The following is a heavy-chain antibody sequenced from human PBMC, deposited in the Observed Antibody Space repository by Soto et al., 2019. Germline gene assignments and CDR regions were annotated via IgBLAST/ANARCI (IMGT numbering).Heavy chain of an antibody. CDR1: GFTFSNYA. Sequence: PGGSLRLSCAASGFTFSNYAMSWVRQAPGKGLEWVSIISGSGDKTYYADSLKGRFTISRDDSKKTLFLQMNSLRAEDTAVYYCAKDEMATGYYYMDVWGKGTTVTVSS. J-gene: IGHJ6*03. CDR3: AKDEMATGYYYMDV. V-gene: IGHV3-23*01. CDR2: ISGSGDKT.